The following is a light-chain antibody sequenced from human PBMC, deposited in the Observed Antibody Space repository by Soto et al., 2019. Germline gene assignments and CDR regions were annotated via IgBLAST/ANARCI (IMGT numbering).Light chain of an antibody. CDR1: QSVSNSY. CDR2: GAS. V-gene: IGKV3-20*01. CDR3: QQFNNWPRT. J-gene: IGKJ1*01. Sequence: EIVLTQSPGTLSLSPGEGATLSCRASQSVSNSYLAWYQQKPGQAPRLLIYGASSRATGIPDRFSGSGSGTDFTLTISRLEPEDFAVYYCQQFNNWPRTFGQGTKVDIK.